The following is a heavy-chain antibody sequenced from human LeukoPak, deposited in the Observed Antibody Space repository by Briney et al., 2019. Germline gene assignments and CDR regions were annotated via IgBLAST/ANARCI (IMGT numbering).Heavy chain of an antibody. J-gene: IGHJ4*02. V-gene: IGHV1-69*04. CDR1: GGTFSSYA. CDR3: ARADCSGGSCTGSFDY. CDR2: IIPIFGIA. D-gene: IGHD2-15*01. Sequence: SVTVSCTASGGTFSSYAISWVRQAPGQGLEWMGRIIPIFGIANYAQKFQGRVTITADKSTSTAYMELSSLRSEDTAVYYCARADCSGGSCTGSFDYWGQGTLVTVSS.